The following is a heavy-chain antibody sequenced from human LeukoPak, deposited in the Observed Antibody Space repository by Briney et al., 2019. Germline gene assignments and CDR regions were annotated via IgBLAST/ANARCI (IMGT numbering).Heavy chain of an antibody. CDR1: GGSISGSY. CDR3: ARGIESYGDYGY. CDR2: MYNSGST. J-gene: IGHJ4*02. Sequence: SETLSLTCTVSGGSISGSYWSWIRQPLGKGLEWIAYMYNSGSTNYNPSLKSRVTISIDTSKNQFSLKLSSLTAADTAIYYCARGIESYGDYGYWGQGILVTVSS. V-gene: IGHV4-59*01. D-gene: IGHD4-17*01.